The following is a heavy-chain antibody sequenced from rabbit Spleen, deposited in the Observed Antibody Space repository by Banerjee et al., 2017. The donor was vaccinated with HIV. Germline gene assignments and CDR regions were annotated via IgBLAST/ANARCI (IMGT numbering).Heavy chain of an antibody. Sequence: QEQLVESGGGLVTPGGTLTLTCKASGFDFSSNWICWVRQAPGKGLEWIACMDTNDGDTDVANWPKGRYTISKTASTTVTLQMTSLTTADTATYCCVREVTARFGLGGKGTLVTVS. CDR2: MDTNDGDT. CDR1: GFDFSSNW. J-gene: IGHJ4*01. CDR3: VREVTARFGL. V-gene: IGHV1S45*01. D-gene: IGHD2-1*01.